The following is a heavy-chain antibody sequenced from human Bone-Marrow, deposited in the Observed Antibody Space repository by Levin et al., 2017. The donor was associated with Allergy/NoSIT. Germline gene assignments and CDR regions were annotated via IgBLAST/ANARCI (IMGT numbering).Heavy chain of an antibody. D-gene: IGHD6-19*01. CDR2: ISYDGSNK. CDR1: GFTFSSYG. J-gene: IGHJ4*02. CDR3: ARPASGWYYSAPDYFDY. Sequence: GESLKISCVASGFTFSSYGMHWVRQAPGKGLEWVAVISYDGSNKYYADSVKGRFTISRDNSKNTVYLQMNSQRAEDTAVYYCARPASGWYYSAPDYFDYWGQGTLVTVSS. V-gene: IGHV3-30*03.